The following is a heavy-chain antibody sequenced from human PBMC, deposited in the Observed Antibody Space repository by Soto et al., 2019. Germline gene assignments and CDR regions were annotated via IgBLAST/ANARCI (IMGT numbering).Heavy chain of an antibody. Sequence: QITLKESGPTLVKPTQTLTLTFTFSGLSLRTTGVGVGWVRQPPGKALEWLALLYWDDDKRYSPSLKSRLTITKDTSENQVVLTMTSMYTVDTATYYWVRSRCGGDCLPIYSSHSYYGWDVWGQGTTVTVSS. J-gene: IGHJ6*02. D-gene: IGHD2-21*02. CDR3: VRSRCGGDCLPIYSSHSYYGWDV. V-gene: IGHV2-5*02. CDR1: GLSLRTTGVG. CDR2: LYWDDDK.